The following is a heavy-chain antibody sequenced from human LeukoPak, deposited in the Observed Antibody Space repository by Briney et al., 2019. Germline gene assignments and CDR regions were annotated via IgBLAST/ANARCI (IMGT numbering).Heavy chain of an antibody. CDR3: ARDRWLQSTYFDY. D-gene: IGHD5-24*01. Sequence: SGGSLRLSCAASGFTFSSYSMNWVRQAPGKGLEWVSYISSSSSTIYYADSVKGRFTISRDNAKNSLYLQTNSLRAEDTAVYYCARDRWLQSTYFDYWGQGTLVTVSS. CDR2: ISSSSSTI. V-gene: IGHV3-48*01. CDR1: GFTFSSYS. J-gene: IGHJ4*02.